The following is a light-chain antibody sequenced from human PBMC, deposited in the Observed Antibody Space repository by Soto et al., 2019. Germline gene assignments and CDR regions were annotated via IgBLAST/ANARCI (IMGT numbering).Light chain of an antibody. Sequence: QAVVTQEPSFSVSPGGTVTLTCGLSSGSVSTNYYPSWYQQTPGQAPRTLIYATNTRSSGVPDRFSGSILGNKAALTIPGAQADDEADYYGVLYLGSGLSPNYVFGTGTKLTVL. CDR2: ATN. V-gene: IGLV8-61*01. CDR3: VLYLGSGLSPNYV. CDR1: SGSVSTNYY. J-gene: IGLJ1*01.